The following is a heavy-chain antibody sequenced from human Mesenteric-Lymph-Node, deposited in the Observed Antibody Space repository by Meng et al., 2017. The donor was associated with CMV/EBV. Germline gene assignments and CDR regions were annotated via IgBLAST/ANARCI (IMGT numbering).Heavy chain of an antibody. D-gene: IGHD3-22*01. CDR1: AFSFRSYG. V-gene: IGHV3-30*02. J-gene: IGHJ6*02. CDR3: ARERGKDYYDTFRYGMDV. Sequence: GGSLRLSCAASAFSFRSYGMHWVRQGPGKGLEWAAFIRYDGSNECYADSVKGRFSISRDNSKNTLYLQMNSLRAEDTAVYYCARERGKDYYDTFRYGMDVWGQGTTVTVSS. CDR2: IRYDGSNE.